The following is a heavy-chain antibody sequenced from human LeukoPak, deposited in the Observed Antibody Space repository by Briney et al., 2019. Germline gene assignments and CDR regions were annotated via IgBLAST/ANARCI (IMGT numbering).Heavy chain of an antibody. CDR3: ARASSSSSRVGMDV. CDR2: IIPIFGIA. CDR1: GYTLTELS. V-gene: IGHV1-69*04. J-gene: IGHJ6*02. D-gene: IGHD6-13*01. Sequence: RASVKVSCKVSGYTLTELSMHWVRQAPGKGLEWMGRIIPIFGIANYAQKFQGRVTITADKSTSTAYMELSSLRSEDTAVYYCARASSSSSRVGMDVWGQGTTVTVSS.